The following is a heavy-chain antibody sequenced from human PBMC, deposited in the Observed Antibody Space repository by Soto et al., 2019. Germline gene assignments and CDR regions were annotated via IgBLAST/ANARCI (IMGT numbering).Heavy chain of an antibody. J-gene: IGHJ6*02. CDR2: IIPILDVA. CDR1: VGDFLSYT. Sequence: QLVQSGAEVKRPGSSVKVSCKASVGDFLSYTISWVRQVPGQGPEWMGKIIPILDVAKNAKKFQGRVAITADKATSTADMELRGLRSDETAVYYWAQMWCGELWHGMDVWGQGTTITVSS. D-gene: IGHD3-10*01. V-gene: IGHV1-69*02. CDR3: AQMWCGELWHGMDV.